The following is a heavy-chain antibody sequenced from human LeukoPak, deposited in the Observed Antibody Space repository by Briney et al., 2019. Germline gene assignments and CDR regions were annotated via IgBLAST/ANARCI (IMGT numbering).Heavy chain of an antibody. CDR1: GFTFSSYA. CDR2: IGGNGGDT. V-gene: IGHV3-23*01. D-gene: IGHD3-3*01. J-gene: IGHJ4*02. Sequence: GGSLRLSCAASGFTFSSYAMSWVRQAPGKGLEWVSAIGGNGGDTFYADSVKGRFTLSRDNSKNTLYLQMNSLRVEDTAVYYCGSHFGVGYYFDYWGQGTLVTVSS. CDR3: GSHFGVGYYFDY.